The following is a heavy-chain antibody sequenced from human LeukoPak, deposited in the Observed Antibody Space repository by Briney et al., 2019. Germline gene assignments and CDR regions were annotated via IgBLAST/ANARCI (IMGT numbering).Heavy chain of an antibody. V-gene: IGHV3-48*04. CDR2: IGGWSSPT. CDR3: ARDPGFSVAR. CDR1: GFSFSSYG. Sequence: GGSLRLSCAPSGFSFSSYGMSWVRQAPGKGVEWVSYIGGWSSPTDYADSVKGRFTISRDNARNSLYLQMNNLTVEDTAVYYCARDPGFSVARWGQGSLVFVSS. J-gene: IGHJ4*02. D-gene: IGHD3-3*01.